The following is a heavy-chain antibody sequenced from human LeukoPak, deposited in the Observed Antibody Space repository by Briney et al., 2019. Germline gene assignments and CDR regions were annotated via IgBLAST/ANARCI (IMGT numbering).Heavy chain of an antibody. D-gene: IGHD3-9*01. J-gene: IGHJ6*04. CDR1: GYRFTGYW. V-gene: IGHV5-51*01. CDR2: IYPDDSDT. CDR3: ARSTGSRNYYYYYGMDV. Sequence: GESLKISCKGSGYRFTGYWIGWVRQMPGKGLEWMGIIYPDDSDTRYSPSFQGQVTISADKSISTAYLQWSSLKASDTAMYYCARSTGSRNYYYYYGMDVWGKGTTVTVSS.